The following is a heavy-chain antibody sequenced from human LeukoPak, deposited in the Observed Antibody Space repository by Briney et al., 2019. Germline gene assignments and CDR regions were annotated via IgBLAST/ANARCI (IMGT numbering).Heavy chain of an antibody. CDR2: ISSSSSYI. CDR3: ARVSTVTRLGFDY. D-gene: IGHD4-17*01. V-gene: IGHV3-21*01. CDR1: GFTFSSYS. J-gene: IGHJ4*02. Sequence: GGSLRLSCAASGFTFSSYSMNWVRQAPGKGLEWVSSISSSSSYIYYADSVKGRFTISRDNAKNSLYLQMNSLRAEDMAVYYCARVSTVTRLGFDYWGQGTLVTVSS.